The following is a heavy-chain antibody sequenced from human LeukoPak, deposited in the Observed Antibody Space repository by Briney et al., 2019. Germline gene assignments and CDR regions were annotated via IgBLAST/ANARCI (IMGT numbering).Heavy chain of an antibody. CDR2: ISWNSGSI. D-gene: IGHD2-21*01. Sequence: GGSLRLSCAASGFTFDDYAMHWVRQAPGKGLEWVSGISWNSGSIGYADSVKGRFTISRDNAKNSLYLQMNSLRAEDTALYYCAKDTLFVGAFDIWGQGTTVTVSS. J-gene: IGHJ3*02. V-gene: IGHV3-9*01. CDR3: AKDTLFVGAFDI. CDR1: GFTFDDYA.